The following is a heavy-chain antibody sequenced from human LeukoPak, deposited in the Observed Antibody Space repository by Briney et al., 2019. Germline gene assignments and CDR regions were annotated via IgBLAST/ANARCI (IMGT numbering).Heavy chain of an antibody. Sequence: SETLSLTCTVSGGSISCYYWCGLRQPPGKGLEWIGYIHNSGSTSYNPSLKSRVTISVDTSKNQVSLELSSVTAADTAVYYCARADGYTVSTRLYCWIWGQGTLATVSS. V-gene: IGHV4-59*01. CDR3: ARADGYTVSTRLYCWI. CDR2: IHNSGST. CDR1: GGSISCYY. D-gene: IGHD5/OR15-5a*01. J-gene: IGHJ4*02.